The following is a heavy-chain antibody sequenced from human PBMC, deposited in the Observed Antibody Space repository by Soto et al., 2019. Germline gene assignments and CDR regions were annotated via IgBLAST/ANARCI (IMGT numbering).Heavy chain of an antibody. CDR3: ASHSYVSGSRSFDY. V-gene: IGHV3-7*05. CDR1: GFPFSSYW. D-gene: IGHD3-10*01. CDR2: IKQDGTET. Sequence: EVQLVESGGGLVQPGGSLRLSCAACGFPFSSYWMSWVRQAPGKGLEWVATIKQDGTETYYLDSVKGRFTISRDNAKTSLYLQMNSLRAEDTAVYYCASHSYVSGSRSFDYWGQGTLVTVSS. J-gene: IGHJ4*02.